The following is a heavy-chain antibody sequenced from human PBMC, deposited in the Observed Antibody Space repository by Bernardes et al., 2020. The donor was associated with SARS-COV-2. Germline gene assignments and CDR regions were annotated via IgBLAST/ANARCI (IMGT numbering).Heavy chain of an antibody. Sequence: GGSLRLSCAASGFTFSDYDMDWVRQAPGKGLEWVAFISYDGHRIYYADSVQGRFTISRDNSKDTLDLQMNSLRAEDTAIYYCVKDGFCIGGNCYPNHFDSWGQGTLVTVSS. D-gene: IGHD2-15*01. CDR3: VKDGFCIGGNCYPNHFDS. J-gene: IGHJ4*02. CDR2: ISYDGHRI. CDR1: GFTFSDYD. V-gene: IGHV3-30*18.